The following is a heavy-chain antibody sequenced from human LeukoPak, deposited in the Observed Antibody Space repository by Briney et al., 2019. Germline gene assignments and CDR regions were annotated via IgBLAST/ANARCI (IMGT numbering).Heavy chain of an antibody. CDR3: VKKGLGYCSNGVCHFDY. Sequence: PGGSLRLSCAASGFTFSSYVIHWVRQAPGKGLEWVSAVSDSGAGTFYADSVKGRFTISRDNSKNTLYLQMNSLRAEDTAVYYCVKKGLGYCSNGVCHFDYWGQGTLVTVSS. CDR2: VSDSGAGT. J-gene: IGHJ4*02. D-gene: IGHD2-8*01. CDR1: GFTFSSYV. V-gene: IGHV3-23*01.